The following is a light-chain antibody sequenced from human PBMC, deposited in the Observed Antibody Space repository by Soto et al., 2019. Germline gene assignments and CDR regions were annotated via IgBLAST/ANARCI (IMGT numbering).Light chain of an antibody. Sequence: QSVLTQPRSVSGSPGQSVTISCTGTSSDVGGYNYVSWYQQYPGKAPKVIIYDVSKRPSGVPDRFSGSKSDNTASLTISGLQAEDEADYYCCSYAGSYTLWVFGGGTQLTVL. J-gene: IGLJ3*02. CDR3: CSYAGSYTLWV. V-gene: IGLV2-11*01. CDR2: DVS. CDR1: SSDVGGYNY.